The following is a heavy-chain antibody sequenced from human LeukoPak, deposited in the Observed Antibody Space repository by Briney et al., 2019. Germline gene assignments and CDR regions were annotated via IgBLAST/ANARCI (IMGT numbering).Heavy chain of an antibody. D-gene: IGHD6-6*01. CDR2: IWNDERDK. V-gene: IGHV3-30*02. CDR1: GFTFSSFG. CDR3: AKSARLNSPFDY. Sequence: PGGSLRLSCAASGFTFSSFGMHWVRQAPGKGLEWVAFIWNDERDKYYADSVKGRFTISRDNSKNTLYLQMNSLRAEDTAVYYCAKSARLNSPFDYWGQGTPVTVSS. J-gene: IGHJ4*02.